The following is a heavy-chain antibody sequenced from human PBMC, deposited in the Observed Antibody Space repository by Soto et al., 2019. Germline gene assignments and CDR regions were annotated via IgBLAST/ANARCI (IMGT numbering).Heavy chain of an antibody. Sequence: TGGSLRLSCAASGFTFSSYGMHWVRQAPGKGLEWVAVIWYYGSNKYYADSVKGRFTISRDNSKNTLYLQMNSLRAEDSAVYYCARDRGSSWYSQGEDYYYGMDVWGQGTTVTVSS. CDR3: ARDRGSSWYSQGEDYYYGMDV. CDR1: GFTFSSYG. J-gene: IGHJ6*02. CDR2: IWYYGSNK. V-gene: IGHV3-33*01. D-gene: IGHD6-13*01.